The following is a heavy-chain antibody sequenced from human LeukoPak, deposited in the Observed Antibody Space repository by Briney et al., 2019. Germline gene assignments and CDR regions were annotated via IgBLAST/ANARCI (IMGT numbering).Heavy chain of an antibody. CDR3: ARLTY. V-gene: IGHV3-23*01. Sequence: GGSLRLSCDASGLSINTYTMYWVRQAPGQGLEWVSGIRNSDGMTYYADSVRGRFTISRDNAKNSLYLQMNSLRAEDTAVYYCARLTYWGQGTLVTVSS. J-gene: IGHJ4*02. CDR2: IRNSDGMT. CDR1: GLSINTYT.